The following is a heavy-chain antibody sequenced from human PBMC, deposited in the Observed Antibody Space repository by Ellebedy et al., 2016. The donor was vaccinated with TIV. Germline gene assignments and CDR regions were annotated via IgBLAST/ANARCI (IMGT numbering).Heavy chain of an antibody. Sequence: PGGSLRLSCSASGFTFSSYGMHWVRQAPGKGLEWVAVISYDGSNKYYAESVKGRFTISRDNSKNTLYLQMNSLRAEDTAVYYCAKGVVITTLHYYGMDVWGQGTTVTVSS. CDR1: GFTFSSYG. J-gene: IGHJ6*02. V-gene: IGHV3-30*18. CDR3: AKGVVITTLHYYGMDV. CDR2: ISYDGSNK. D-gene: IGHD3-22*01.